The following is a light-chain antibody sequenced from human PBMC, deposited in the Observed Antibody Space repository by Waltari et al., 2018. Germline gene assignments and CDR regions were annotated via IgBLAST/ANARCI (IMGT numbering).Light chain of an antibody. Sequence: QSALTQPRSVSGSPGQSVTISCTGTNSDVGGYTYVSWYQQHADKAPKLMIYDVSNRPSGVPDRFSGSKSGNTASLTISGLQAEDEADYYCCSYAGRYTWVFGGGTKLTVL. J-gene: IGLJ3*02. CDR3: CSYAGRYTWV. CDR2: DVS. CDR1: NSDVGGYTY. V-gene: IGLV2-11*01.